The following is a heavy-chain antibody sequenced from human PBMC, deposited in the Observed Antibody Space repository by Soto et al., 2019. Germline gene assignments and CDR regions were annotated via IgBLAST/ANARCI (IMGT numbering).Heavy chain of an antibody. CDR2: ISYDGSNK. D-gene: IGHD3-3*01. CDR1: GFTFSSYG. J-gene: IGHJ5*02. CDR3: AKDNRTYYDFWSGYYIDNWFDP. V-gene: IGHV3-30*18. Sequence: GGSLRLSCAASGFTFSSYGMHWVRQAPGKGLEWVAVISYDGSNKYYADSVKGRFTISRDNSKNTLYLQMNSLRAEDTAVYYCAKDNRTYYDFWSGYYIDNWFDPWGQGTLVTVSS.